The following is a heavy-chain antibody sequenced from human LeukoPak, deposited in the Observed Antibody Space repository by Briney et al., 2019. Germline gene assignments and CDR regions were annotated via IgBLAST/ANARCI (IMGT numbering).Heavy chain of an antibody. CDR3: AKDYGIAAAGTYY. CDR1: GFTFSSYG. Sequence: GGSLRLSCAASGFTFSSYGMHWVRQAPGKGLEWVAVIWYDGSNKYYADSVKGRFTISRDNSKNTLYLQMNSLRAEDTAVYYCAKDYGIAAAGTYYWGQGTLVTVSS. CDR2: IWYDGSNK. D-gene: IGHD6-13*01. J-gene: IGHJ4*02. V-gene: IGHV3-33*06.